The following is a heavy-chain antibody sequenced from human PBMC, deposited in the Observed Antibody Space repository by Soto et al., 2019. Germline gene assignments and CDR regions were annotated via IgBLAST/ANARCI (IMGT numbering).Heavy chain of an antibody. Sequence: QVQLVESGGGVVQPGRSLRLSCAASGFTFSSYAMHWVRQAPGKGLEWVAVISYDGSNKFYADSVKGRFTISRDNSKNTLYLQMNSLRAEDTAVYYCARDGPRSSFAPWGQGTLVTVSS. CDR3: ARDGPRSSFAP. CDR1: GFTFSSYA. V-gene: IGHV3-30-3*01. J-gene: IGHJ5*02. CDR2: ISYDGSNK.